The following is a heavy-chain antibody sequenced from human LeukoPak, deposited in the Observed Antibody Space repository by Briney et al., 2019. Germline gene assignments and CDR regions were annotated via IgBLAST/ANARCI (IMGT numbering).Heavy chain of an antibody. D-gene: IGHD3-10*01. Sequence: PGGSPRLSCAASGVTFSNYWMHWVRQVPGKGLVWVSRINTNGNITTYADSVKGRFTISRDNAKNTLYLQMNSLRAEDTAVYHCVRGTYYYGSTPDGYYYWGQGALVTVSS. CDR3: VRGTYYYGSTPDGYYY. V-gene: IGHV3-74*01. J-gene: IGHJ4*02. CDR2: INTNGNIT. CDR1: GVTFSNYW.